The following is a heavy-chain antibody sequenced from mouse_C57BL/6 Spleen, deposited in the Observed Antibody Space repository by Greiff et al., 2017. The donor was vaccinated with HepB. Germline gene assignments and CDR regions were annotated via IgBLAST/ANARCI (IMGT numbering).Heavy chain of an antibody. D-gene: IGHD2-1*01. Sequence: EVMLVESGGGLVKPGGSLKLSCAASGFTFSDYGMHWVRQAPEKGLEWVAYISSGSSTIYYADTVKGRFTLSRDNAKNTLFLQMTSLRSEDTAMYYCARRIYYGKGAYAMDYWGQGTSVTVSS. CDR1: GFTFSDYG. CDR2: ISSGSSTI. V-gene: IGHV5-17*01. CDR3: ARRIYYGKGAYAMDY. J-gene: IGHJ4*01.